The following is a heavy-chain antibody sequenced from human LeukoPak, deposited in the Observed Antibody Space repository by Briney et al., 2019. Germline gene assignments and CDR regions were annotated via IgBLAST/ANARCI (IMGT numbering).Heavy chain of an antibody. CDR2: IFDVGNT. D-gene: IGHD4-23*01. CDR3: TRDAPAGGKLDS. J-gene: IGHJ4*02. CDR1: GFTVSNNF. V-gene: IGHV3-66*01. Sequence: GGSLRLSCAASGFTVSNNFMNWVRQAPGKGLEWVSVIFDVGNTYYADSVKDRFTIPRDNSKNTLYLQMNSLRVEDTAVYYCTRDAPAGGKLDSWGQGTLVTVSS.